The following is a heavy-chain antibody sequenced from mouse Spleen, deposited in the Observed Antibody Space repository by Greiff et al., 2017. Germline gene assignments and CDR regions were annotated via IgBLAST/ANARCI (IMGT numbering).Heavy chain of an antibody. D-gene: IGHD2-4*01. Sequence: EVKLMESGGGLVKPGGSLKLSCAASGFTFSSYGMSWVRQTPEKRLEWVATISGGGSYTYYPDSVKGRFTISRDNAKNNLYLQMSSLRSEDTALYYCARQYYDYDYWYFDVWGAGTTVTVSS. V-gene: IGHV5-9-2*01. CDR2: ISGGGSYT. CDR3: ARQYYDYDYWYFDV. J-gene: IGHJ1*01. CDR1: GFTFSSYG.